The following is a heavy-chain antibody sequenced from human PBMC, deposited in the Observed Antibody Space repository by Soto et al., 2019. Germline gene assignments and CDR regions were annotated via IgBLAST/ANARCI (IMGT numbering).Heavy chain of an antibody. CDR3: ARGYYYDNSGWPPGE. CDR1: GESINTPRYY. J-gene: IGHJ4*01. Sequence: TSETLCLTWTLYGESINTPRYYWSSVRQPPSKGLEWIGYIYYNGNTYYNPSLRIPVIISLDTSKNQFSLKLTSVTTADTAIYYCARGYYYDNSGWPPGEWGQGTLVT. V-gene: IGHV4-30-4*01. D-gene: IGHD3-22*01. CDR2: IYYNGNT.